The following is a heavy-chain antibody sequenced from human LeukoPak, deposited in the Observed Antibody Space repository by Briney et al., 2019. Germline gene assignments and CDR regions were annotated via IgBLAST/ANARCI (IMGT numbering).Heavy chain of an antibody. CDR2: IYYSGST. CDR1: GGSISSSSYY. CDR3: ARHITDMRYSSGWHG. V-gene: IGHV4-39*01. D-gene: IGHD6-19*01. Sequence: PSETLSLTXTVSGGSISSSSYYWGWIRQPPGKGLDWIGSIYYSGSTYYNPSLKSRVTISVDTSKNQFSLKLSSVTAADTAVYYCARHITDMRYSSGWHGWGQGTLVTVSS. J-gene: IGHJ4*02.